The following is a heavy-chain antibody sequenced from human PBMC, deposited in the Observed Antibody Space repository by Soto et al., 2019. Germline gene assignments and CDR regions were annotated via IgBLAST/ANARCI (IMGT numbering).Heavy chain of an antibody. D-gene: IGHD7-27*01. V-gene: IGHV3-43*01. Sequence: LRLSCAASGFTFDDYTMHWVRQAPGKGLEWVSLISWDGGSTYYAGSVKGRFTISRDNSKNSLYLQMNSLRTEDTALYYCAKDGSLGIWASGGWFDTWGQGTLVTVSS. CDR2: ISWDGGST. J-gene: IGHJ5*02. CDR3: AKDGSLGIWASGGWFDT. CDR1: GFTFDDYT.